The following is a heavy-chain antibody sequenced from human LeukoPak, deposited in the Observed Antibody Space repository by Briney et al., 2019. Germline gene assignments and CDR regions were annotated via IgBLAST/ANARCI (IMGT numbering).Heavy chain of an antibody. V-gene: IGHV4-30-4*01. CDR1: GGSISSGDYY. D-gene: IGHD5-18*01. J-gene: IGHJ3*02. Sequence: PSETLSLTCTVSGGSISSGDYYGSWIRQPPGKGLEWIGYIYYSGSTYYNPSLKSRVTISVDTSKNQFSLKLSSVTAADTAVYYCARDRRIQLWLQVGIDIWGQGTMVTVSS. CDR2: IYYSGST. CDR3: ARDRRIQLWLQVGIDI.